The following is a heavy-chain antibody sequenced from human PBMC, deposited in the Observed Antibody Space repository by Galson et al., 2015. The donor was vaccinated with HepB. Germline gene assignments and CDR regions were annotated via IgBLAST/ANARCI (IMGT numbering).Heavy chain of an antibody. V-gene: IGHV3-23*01. CDR1: GFTFSSYA. CDR2: ISGSGGST. CDR3: AKCEDGSGSYYADYYYYGMDV. Sequence: SLRLSCAASGFTFSSYAMSWVRQAPGKGLEWVSAISGSGGSTYYADSVKGRFTISRDNSKNTLYLQMNSLRAEDTAVYYCAKCEDGSGSYYADYYYYGMDVWGQGTTVTVSS. D-gene: IGHD3-10*01. J-gene: IGHJ6*02.